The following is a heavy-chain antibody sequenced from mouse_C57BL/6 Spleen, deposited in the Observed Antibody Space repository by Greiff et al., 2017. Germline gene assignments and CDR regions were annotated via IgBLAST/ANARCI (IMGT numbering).Heavy chain of an antibody. J-gene: IGHJ4*01. CDR3: ARYGGYSYAMDY. CDR2: IRNKANGYTT. V-gene: IGHV7-3*01. Sequence: EVQRVESGGGLVQPGGSLSLSCAASGFTFTDYYMSWVRQPPGKALEWLGFIRNKANGYTTEYSASVKGRFTISRDNSQSILYLQMNALRAEDSATYYCARYGGYSYAMDYWGQGTSVTVSS. CDR1: GFTFTDYY. D-gene: IGHD2-3*01.